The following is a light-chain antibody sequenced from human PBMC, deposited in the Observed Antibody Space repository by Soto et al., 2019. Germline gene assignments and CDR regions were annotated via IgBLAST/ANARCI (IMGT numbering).Light chain of an antibody. Sequence: EIVLTQSPGTLSLSPGERATLSCRASQSVSSSYLTWYQQKPGQAPRPLIYGASSRATGIPDRCSGSGSGTDFTLTISRLEPEDFAVYYCQQYGSSPPLTFGGGTKVEIK. CDR2: GAS. J-gene: IGKJ4*01. CDR1: QSVSSSY. V-gene: IGKV3-20*01. CDR3: QQYGSSPPLT.